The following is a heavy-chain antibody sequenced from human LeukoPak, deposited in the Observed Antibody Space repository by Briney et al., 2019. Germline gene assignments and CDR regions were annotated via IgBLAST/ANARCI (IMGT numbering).Heavy chain of an antibody. Sequence: SETLSLTCAVSGYSISSGYYWGWIRQPPGKGLQWIGSIYHSGSTYYNPSLKSRVTISVDTPKNQFSLKLSSVTAADTAVYYCARHPPQTLDAFDIWGQGTMVTVSS. J-gene: IGHJ3*02. CDR3: ARHPPQTLDAFDI. CDR1: GYSISSGYY. V-gene: IGHV4-38-2*01. CDR2: IYHSGST.